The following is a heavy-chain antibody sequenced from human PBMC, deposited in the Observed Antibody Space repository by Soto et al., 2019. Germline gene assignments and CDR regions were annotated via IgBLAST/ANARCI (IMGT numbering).Heavy chain of an antibody. J-gene: IGHJ6*03. CDR3: AKVLGEYFYYYYMDV. V-gene: IGHV3-23*01. Sequence: ESGGGLVQPGGSLRLSCAASGFTFSSYAMNWVRQAPGKGLEWVSGISGSGGSTYYADSVKGRFTISRDNSKNTLYLQMNSLRAEDTAVYYCAKVLGEYFYYYYMDVWGKGTTVTVSS. CDR2: ISGSGGST. CDR1: GFTFSSYA. D-gene: IGHD3-16*01.